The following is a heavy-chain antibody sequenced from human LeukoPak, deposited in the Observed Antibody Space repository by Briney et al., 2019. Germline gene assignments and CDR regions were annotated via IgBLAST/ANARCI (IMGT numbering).Heavy chain of an antibody. CDR3: ARQGLRLRGYFDY. J-gene: IGHJ4*02. CDR2: IYYSGST. Sequence: PSETLSLTCTVSGGSISSGDYYWSWIRQPPGKGLEWIGYIYYSGSTYYNPSLKSRVTISVDTSKNQFSLKLSSVTAADTAVYYCARQGLRLRGYFDYWGQGTLVTVSS. V-gene: IGHV4-30-4*01. CDR1: GGSISSGDYY. D-gene: IGHD6-25*01.